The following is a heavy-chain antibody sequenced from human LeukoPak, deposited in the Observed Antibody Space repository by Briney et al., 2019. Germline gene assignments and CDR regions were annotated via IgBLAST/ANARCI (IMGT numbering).Heavy chain of an antibody. CDR1: GFTFDDYT. V-gene: IGHV3-43*01. D-gene: IGHD6-13*01. Sequence: GGSLRLSCAASGFTFDDYTMHWVRQAPGKGLERVSLISWDGGSTYYADSVKGRFTISRDNSKNSLYLQMNSLRTEDTALYYCAKDLRTYSSSWYGAFDIWGQGTMVTVSS. CDR2: ISWDGGST. J-gene: IGHJ3*02. CDR3: AKDLRTYSSSWYGAFDI.